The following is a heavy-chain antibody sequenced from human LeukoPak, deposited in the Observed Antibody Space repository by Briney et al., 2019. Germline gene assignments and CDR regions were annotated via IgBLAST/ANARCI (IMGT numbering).Heavy chain of an antibody. Sequence: GGSLRLSCAASGFTFSSYSMNWVRQAPGKGLEWVSSISSSSSYIYYADSVKGRFTISRDNAKNSLYLQMNSLRAEDTTVYYCARSYCSSTSCFLHYWDQGTLVIVSS. CDR1: GFTFSSYS. CDR2: ISSSSSYI. D-gene: IGHD2-2*01. V-gene: IGHV3-21*01. CDR3: ARSYCSSTSCFLHY. J-gene: IGHJ4*02.